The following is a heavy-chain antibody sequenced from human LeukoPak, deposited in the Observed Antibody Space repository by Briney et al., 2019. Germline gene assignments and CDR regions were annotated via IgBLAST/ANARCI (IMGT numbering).Heavy chain of an antibody. CDR1: GFTFSKHW. Sequence: GGSLRLSCAASGFTFSKHWMHWVRLGSRKGLVWVSRIKYDGSYANYADSVKGRFTISRDNAKNTLYLQMNSLRAEDTAVYYCANPLRFLEWLPMDYWGQGTLVTVSS. D-gene: IGHD3-3*01. J-gene: IGHJ4*02. CDR2: IKYDGSYA. V-gene: IGHV3-74*01. CDR3: ANPLRFLEWLPMDY.